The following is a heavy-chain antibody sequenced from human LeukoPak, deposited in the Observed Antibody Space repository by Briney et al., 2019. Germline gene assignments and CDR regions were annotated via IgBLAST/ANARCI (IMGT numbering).Heavy chain of an antibody. D-gene: IGHD2-2*01. J-gene: IGHJ4*02. Sequence: PGGALILSCAASGFTFRSYAMPWVRQAPGKGLEWVAVISYDGSNIYYADSVKGRFTISRDNSKNTLYLQMNSLRTEDTAVYYCARDFTTYQMLSVDYWGQGTLVTVSS. V-gene: IGHV3-30-3*01. CDR3: ARDFTTYQMLSVDY. CDR1: GFTFRSYA. CDR2: ISYDGSNI.